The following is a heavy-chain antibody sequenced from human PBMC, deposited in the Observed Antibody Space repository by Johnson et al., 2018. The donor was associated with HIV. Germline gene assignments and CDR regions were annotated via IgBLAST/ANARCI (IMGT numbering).Heavy chain of an antibody. Sequence: VQLVESGGGVVQPGRSVRLSCAASGFTFSSYWMSWVRQAPGKGLEWVANIKQDGSEKYYVDSVKGRFTISRDNAKNSLYLQMNSLRAEDTAVYYCARDWGTRGWDDAFDIWGQGTMVTVSS. CDR1: GFTFSSYW. J-gene: IGHJ3*02. D-gene: IGHD3-16*01. CDR2: IKQDGSEK. CDR3: ARDWGTRGWDDAFDI. V-gene: IGHV3-7*01.